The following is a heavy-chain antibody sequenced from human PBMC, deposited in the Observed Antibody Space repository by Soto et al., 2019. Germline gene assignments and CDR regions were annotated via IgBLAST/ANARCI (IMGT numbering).Heavy chain of an antibody. D-gene: IGHD1-26*01. Sequence: EVQLVESGGGLVQPGGSLRLSCAASGFTVSSNYMSWVRQAPGKGLEWVSVIYSGGSTYYADSVKGRFTISRHNSKXTLXLXXXXLRAXDTAVYYCARTEYSGSYYRDYWGQGTLVTVSS. J-gene: IGHJ4*02. CDR1: GFTVSSNY. CDR3: ARTEYSGSYYRDY. V-gene: IGHV3-53*04. CDR2: IYSGGST.